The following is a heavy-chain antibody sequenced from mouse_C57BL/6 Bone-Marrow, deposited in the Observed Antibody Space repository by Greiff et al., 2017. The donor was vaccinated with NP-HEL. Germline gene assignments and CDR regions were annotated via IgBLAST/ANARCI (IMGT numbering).Heavy chain of an antibody. D-gene: IGHD1-1*01. CDR1: GYAFSSSW. CDR2: IYPGDGAT. CDR3: ANSLITTVVAKDYFDY. Sequence: QVQLQQSGPELVKPGASVKISCKASGYAFSSSWMNWVKQRPGKGLEWIGRIYPGDGATNYNGKFKGKATLTADKSSSTAYMQLSSLTSEDSAVYFCANSLITTVVAKDYFDYWGQGTTLTVSS. V-gene: IGHV1-82*01. J-gene: IGHJ2*01.